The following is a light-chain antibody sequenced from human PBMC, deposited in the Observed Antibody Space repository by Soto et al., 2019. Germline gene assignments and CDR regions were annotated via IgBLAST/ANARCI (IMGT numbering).Light chain of an antibody. CDR2: GAS. CDR3: QQYNNWPWT. V-gene: IGKV3-15*01. Sequence: EIVMTQSPVTLSVSPGGRATLSCIASQSISDTLAWYQQKPRQASRPXIYGASTRAPGFPARFSGSGSGTDLTITISSLKSEDFEVYYCQQYNNWPWTFGQGTKVDIK. J-gene: IGKJ1*01. CDR1: QSISDT.